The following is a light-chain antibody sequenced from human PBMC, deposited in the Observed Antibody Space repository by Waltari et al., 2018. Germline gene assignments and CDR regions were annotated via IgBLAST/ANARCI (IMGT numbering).Light chain of an antibody. V-gene: IGKV4-1*01. CDR2: GAS. Sequence: DIVMTQSPDPLAVILGERASINCKPSQSALHSVNNKNFLAWYHQTPGPPPKVLIYGASTRESGVPDRISGSGSGTDFPLTISSLQPEDVAVYFSQQYYSSSSITFGQGTRLEIK. CDR1: QSALHSVNNKNF. CDR3: QQYYSSSSIT. J-gene: IGKJ5*01.